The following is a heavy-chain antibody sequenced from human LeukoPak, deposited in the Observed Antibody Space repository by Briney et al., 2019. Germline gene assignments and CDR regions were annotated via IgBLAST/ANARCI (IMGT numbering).Heavy chain of an antibody. V-gene: IGHV4-38-2*02. CDR1: GYSISSGYY. CDR2: IYHSGST. D-gene: IGHD4-17*01. CDR3: ARMESMTTVTSEGDMDV. Sequence: SETLSLTCTVSGYSISSGYYWGWIRQPPVKGLEWIGSIYHSGSTYYNPSLKSRVTISVDTSKNQFSLKLSSVTAADTAVYYCARMESMTTVTSEGDMDVWGKGTTVTVSS. J-gene: IGHJ6*03.